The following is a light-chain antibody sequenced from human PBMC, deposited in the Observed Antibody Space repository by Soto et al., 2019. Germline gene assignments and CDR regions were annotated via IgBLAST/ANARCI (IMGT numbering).Light chain of an antibody. CDR2: GNS. V-gene: IGLV1-40*01. Sequence: QSVLTQPPSVSGAPGQRVTISCTGSSSNIGGGYDVHWYQQLPGTAPKLLIDGNSDRPSGVPERFSASKSGTSASLAIAGLRAEDEADYDCQSYDSSLRGWVFGGGTKLTVL. J-gene: IGLJ3*02. CDR3: QSYDSSLRGWV. CDR1: SSNIGGGYD.